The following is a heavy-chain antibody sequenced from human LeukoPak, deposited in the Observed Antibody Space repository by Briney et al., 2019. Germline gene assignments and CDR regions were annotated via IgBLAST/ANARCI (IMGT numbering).Heavy chain of an antibody. V-gene: IGHV3-20*04. J-gene: IGHJ4*02. Sequence: GGSLRLSCAASGFTFDDYGMSWVRQVPGKGLEWVSGINWNGSGAGYADSVKGRFTISRDNSNNTLYLQMNSLRAEDTAVYYCAKGWIQIWMPFDYWGQGTLVTVSS. CDR3: AKGWIQIWMPFDY. CDR2: INWNGSGA. CDR1: GFTFDDYG. D-gene: IGHD5-18*01.